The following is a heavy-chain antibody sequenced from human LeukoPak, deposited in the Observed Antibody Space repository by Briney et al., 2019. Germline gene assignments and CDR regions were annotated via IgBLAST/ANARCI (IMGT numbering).Heavy chain of an antibody. D-gene: IGHD4-11*01. V-gene: IGHV3-30*04. CDR2: ISSDGRDT. J-gene: IGHJ4*02. CDR1: GFTFTNYA. CDR3: ARSPYSNYPTSDY. Sequence: GGSLRFSCAASGFTFTNYAMHGVRQAPGKGLEWVALISSDGRDTYYADSVKGRFTISRDNSKNTLFLQMNSLRAEDTAVYYCARSPYSNYPTSDYWGQGTLVTVSS.